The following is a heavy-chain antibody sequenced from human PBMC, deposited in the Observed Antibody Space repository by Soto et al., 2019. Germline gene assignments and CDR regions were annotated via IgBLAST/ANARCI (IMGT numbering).Heavy chain of an antibody. D-gene: IGHD2-15*01. CDR2: IYYSGST. Sequence: SETLSLTCTVSGVSISSSSYYWGWIRQPPGKGLEWIGSIYYSGSTYYNPSLKSRVTISVDTSKNQFSLNLSSVTAADTAVYYCARSYCSGGSCYPNWFDPWGQGTLVTVSS. V-gene: IGHV4-39*01. CDR1: GVSISSSSYY. J-gene: IGHJ5*02. CDR3: ARSYCSGGSCYPNWFDP.